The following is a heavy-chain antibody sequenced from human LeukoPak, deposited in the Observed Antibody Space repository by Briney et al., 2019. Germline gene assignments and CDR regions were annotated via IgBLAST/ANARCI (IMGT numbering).Heavy chain of an antibody. V-gene: IGHV3-30*18. Sequence: GRSLRLSCAASGFTFSSYGMHWVRQAPGKGLEWVAVISYDGSNKYYADSVKGRFTISRDNSKNTLYLQMNSLRAEDTAVYYCAKGVIAAAGRGHYFDYWGQGTLVTVSS. J-gene: IGHJ4*02. CDR2: ISYDGSNK. CDR3: AKGVIAAAGRGHYFDY. D-gene: IGHD6-13*01. CDR1: GFTFSSYG.